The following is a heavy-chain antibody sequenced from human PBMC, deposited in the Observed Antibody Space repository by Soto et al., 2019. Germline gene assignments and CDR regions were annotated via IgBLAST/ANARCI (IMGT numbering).Heavy chain of an antibody. Sequence: SETLSLTCTVSGDSVNSGVYYWSWIRHHPGKGLEWIGYIYHSGNTYYNPSLKSRVTISVDTSKNQFSLKLKSVTAADTAVYYCARDTYYYDSSGYYYDVRTFDIWGQGTMVTVSS. V-gene: IGHV4-31*03. CDR3: ARDTYYYDSSGYYYDVRTFDI. CDR1: GDSVNSGVYY. D-gene: IGHD3-22*01. J-gene: IGHJ3*02. CDR2: IYHSGNT.